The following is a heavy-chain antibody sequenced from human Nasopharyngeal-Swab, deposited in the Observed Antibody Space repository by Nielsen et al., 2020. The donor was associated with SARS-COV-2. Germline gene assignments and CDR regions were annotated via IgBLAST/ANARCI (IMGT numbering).Heavy chain of an antibody. Sequence: GSLRLSCAVSGYSISSGYYWGWIRQTPGKGLEWIGSIYHSGSTYCNPSLKSRVTISVDTSKNQFSLKLSSVTAADTAVYYCARAYSSSGFDYWGQGTLVTVSS. CDR2: IYHSGST. D-gene: IGHD6-6*01. CDR1: GYSISSGYY. J-gene: IGHJ4*02. V-gene: IGHV4-38-2*01. CDR3: ARAYSSSGFDY.